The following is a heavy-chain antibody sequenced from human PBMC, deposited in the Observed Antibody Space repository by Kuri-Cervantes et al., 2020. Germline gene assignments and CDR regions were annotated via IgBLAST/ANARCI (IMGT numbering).Heavy chain of an antibody. CDR2: IKQDGSDK. D-gene: IGHD1-26*01. Sequence: SCKASGFTFTFYWMTWVRQAPGKGLEWVADIKQDGSDKYYVDSVKGRFTISRDNSKNTLYLQMNSLRAEDTAVYYCAKDAVGATTWVDYWGQGTLVTVSS. J-gene: IGHJ4*02. V-gene: IGHV3-7*01. CDR1: GFTFTFYW. CDR3: AKDAVGATTWVDY.